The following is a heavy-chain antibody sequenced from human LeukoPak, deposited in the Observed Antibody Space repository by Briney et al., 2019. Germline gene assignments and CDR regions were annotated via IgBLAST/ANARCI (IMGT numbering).Heavy chain of an antibody. CDR2: IDYSGST. CDR1: GGSISTYY. CDR3: ASTERCSTTCPLDY. J-gene: IGHJ4*02. Sequence: SETLSLTCSVSGGSISTYYWSWIRQPPGKGLEWIGYIDYSGSTNYNPSLKSRVTISLDTSMKKFSLKLNSVTAADTAVYYCASTERCSTTCPLDYWGQGTLVTVSS. V-gene: IGHV4-59*12. D-gene: IGHD2-2*01.